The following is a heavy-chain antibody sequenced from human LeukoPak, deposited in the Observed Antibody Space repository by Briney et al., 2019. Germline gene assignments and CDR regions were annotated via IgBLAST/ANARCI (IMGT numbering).Heavy chain of an antibody. J-gene: IGHJ5*02. CDR1: GYTFTGYY. CDR2: INPNSGGT. D-gene: IGHD6-19*01. Sequence: ASVKVSCKASGYTFTGYYMHWVRQAPGQGLEWMGWINPNSGGTNYAQKFQGRVTMTRDASISTAYMELSRLRSDDTAVYYCARGNGKGSGWYEGGWFDPWGQGTLVTVSS. CDR3: ARGNGKGSGWYEGGWFDP. V-gene: IGHV1-2*02.